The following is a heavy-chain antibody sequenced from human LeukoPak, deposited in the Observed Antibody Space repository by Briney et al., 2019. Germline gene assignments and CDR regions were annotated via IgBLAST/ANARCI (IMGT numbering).Heavy chain of an antibody. D-gene: IGHD6-13*01. CDR1: GYTFTSYG. V-gene: IGHV1-18*04. J-gene: IGHJ5*02. CDR3: ARDRARIAAAGKKFDP. Sequence: ASVKVSCKASGYTFTSYGISWVRQAPGQGLEWMGWIRAYNGNTNYAQKLQGRVTMTTDTSTSTAYMELRSLRSDDTAVYYCARDRARIAAAGKKFDPWGQGTLVTVSS. CDR2: IRAYNGNT.